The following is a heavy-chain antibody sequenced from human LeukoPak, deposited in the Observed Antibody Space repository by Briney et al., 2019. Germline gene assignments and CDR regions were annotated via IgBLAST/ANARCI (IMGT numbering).Heavy chain of an antibody. CDR3: ARAPYSSGWYVNY. CDR1: GFTFSSYS. Sequence: GGSLRLSCAASGFTFSSYSMNWVRQAPGKGLEWVSSISSSSSYIYYADSVKGRFTISRDNAKNSLYLQMNSLRAEDTAVYYCARAPYSSGWYVNYWGQGTLVTVSS. D-gene: IGHD6-19*01. V-gene: IGHV3-21*01. J-gene: IGHJ4*02. CDR2: ISSSSSYI.